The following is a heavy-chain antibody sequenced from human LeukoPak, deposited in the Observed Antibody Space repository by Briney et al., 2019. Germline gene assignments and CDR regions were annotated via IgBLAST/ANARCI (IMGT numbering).Heavy chain of an antibody. CDR1: GFTFTSYG. V-gene: IGHV1-18*04. J-gene: IGHJ4*02. CDR2: ISAYNGNT. Sequence: GASVKVSCKASGFTFTSYGISWVRQAPGQGLEWMGWISAYNGNTNYAQKLQGRVTMTTDTSTSTAYMELRSLRSDDTAVYYCARGLYSSSWSHQYYFDYWGQGTLVTVSS. D-gene: IGHD6-13*01. CDR3: ARGLYSSSWSHQYYFDY.